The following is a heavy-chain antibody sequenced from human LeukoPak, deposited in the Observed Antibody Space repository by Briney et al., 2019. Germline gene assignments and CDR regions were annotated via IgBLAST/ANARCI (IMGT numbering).Heavy chain of an antibody. CDR3: ARETIAVQSLDWFDP. Sequence: GRFTISRDNSKNTLYLQMNSLRAEDTAVYYCARETIAVQSLDWFDPWGQGTLVAVSS. V-gene: IGHV3-30*07. D-gene: IGHD6-19*01. J-gene: IGHJ5*02.